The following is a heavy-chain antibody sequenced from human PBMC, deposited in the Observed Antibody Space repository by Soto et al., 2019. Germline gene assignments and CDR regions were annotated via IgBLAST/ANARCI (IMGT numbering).Heavy chain of an antibody. D-gene: IGHD6-19*01. V-gene: IGHV1-2*02. Sequence: GASVKVSCKASGYTFTGYYMHWVRQAPGQGLEWMGWINPNSGSTNYAQKFQGRVTMTRDTSISTAYMELSRLRSDDTAVYYCARGPIIVVAAHRWFYFDYWGQGTLVTVSS. CDR1: GYTFTGYY. J-gene: IGHJ4*02. CDR3: ARGPIIVVAAHRWFYFDY. CDR2: INPNSGST.